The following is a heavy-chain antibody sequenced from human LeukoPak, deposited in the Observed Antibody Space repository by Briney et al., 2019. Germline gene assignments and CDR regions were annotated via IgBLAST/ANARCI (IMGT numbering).Heavy chain of an antibody. Sequence: GGSLRLSCAASGFTVSSYAMSWVRQAPGKGLEWVSAISGNAGSTYYADSVKGRFTISRDNSKNTLYLQMNSLRAEDTAIYYCAKDQNMVATAPFDCWGQGTLVTVSS. J-gene: IGHJ4*02. CDR3: AKDQNMVATAPFDC. CDR2: ISGNAGST. CDR1: GFTVSSYA. D-gene: IGHD5-12*01. V-gene: IGHV3-23*01.